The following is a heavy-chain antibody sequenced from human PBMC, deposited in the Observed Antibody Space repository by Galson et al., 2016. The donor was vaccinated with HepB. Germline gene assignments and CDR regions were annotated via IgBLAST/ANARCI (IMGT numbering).Heavy chain of an antibody. J-gene: IGHJ6*03. CDR1: GFIFSEYA. V-gene: IGHV3-23*01. D-gene: IGHD3-16*01. Sequence: SLRLFCAASGFIFSEYAMSWVRRAPGKGLEWVSAISGSSAYTYYADSVQGRFTISRDSSQNTLYLQMNSLRAEDTAVYYCAKDLGERLVTVYYYMDVWGKGTTVTVSS. CDR3: AKDLGERLVTVYYYMDV. CDR2: ISGSSAYT.